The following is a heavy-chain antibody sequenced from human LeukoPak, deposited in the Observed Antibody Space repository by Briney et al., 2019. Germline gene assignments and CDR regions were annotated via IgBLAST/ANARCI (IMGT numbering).Heavy chain of an antibody. Sequence: LPGGSLRLSCAASGFTFSGSAMHWVRQASGKGLEWVGRIRSKANSYATAYAASVKGRFTISRDDSKNTAYLQMNSLKTEDTAVYYCTRQWVEVAAGRPRPVGDYYYYGMDVWGQGTTVTVSS. D-gene: IGHD6-13*01. CDR3: TRQWVEVAAGRPRPVGDYYYYGMDV. V-gene: IGHV3-73*01. J-gene: IGHJ6*02. CDR2: IRSKANSYAT. CDR1: GFTFSGSA.